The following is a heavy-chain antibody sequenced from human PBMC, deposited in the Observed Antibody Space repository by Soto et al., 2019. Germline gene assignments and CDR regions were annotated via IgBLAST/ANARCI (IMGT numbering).Heavy chain of an antibody. CDR3: ARDTETLGPRANDALDI. CDR2: INAGSGNT. Sequence: ASVKVSCKATGYTFSAYTMNWVRQAPGQSLEWMGWINAGSGNTKYSQNFQGRVSITRDTSASTVYMELTGLTSEDTAVYYCARDTETLGPRANDALDIWGQGTMVTV. J-gene: IGHJ3*02. D-gene: IGHD3-3*02. CDR1: GYTFSAYT. V-gene: IGHV1-3*01.